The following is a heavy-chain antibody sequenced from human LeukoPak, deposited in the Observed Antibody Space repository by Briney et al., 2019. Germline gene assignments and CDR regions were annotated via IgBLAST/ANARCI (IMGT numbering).Heavy chain of an antibody. D-gene: IGHD6-6*01. CDR3: ARRPYWYFDL. Sequence: PSETLSLTCTVSGGSISSHYWSWIRQPPGKGLEWIGYISPSGNTKYNPSLKRRVTISVEKCKKHFSLKLSSVTAADTAVYYCARRPYWYFDLWGRGTLVTVSS. CDR1: GGSISSHY. CDR2: ISPSGNT. J-gene: IGHJ2*01. V-gene: IGHV4-59*11.